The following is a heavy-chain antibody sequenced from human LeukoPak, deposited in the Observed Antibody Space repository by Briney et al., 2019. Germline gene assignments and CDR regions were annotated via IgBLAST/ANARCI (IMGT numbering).Heavy chain of an antibody. CDR2: IWYDGSNK. CDR3: ARDSLRFLEWLRYGMDV. Sequence: GGSLRLSCAASGFTFSSYGMHWVRQAPGKGLEWVAVIWYDGSNKYYADSVKGRFTISRDNPKNTLYLQMNSLRAEDTAVYYCARDSLRFLEWLRYGMDVWGQGTTVTVSS. V-gene: IGHV3-33*01. J-gene: IGHJ6*02. D-gene: IGHD3-3*01. CDR1: GFTFSSYG.